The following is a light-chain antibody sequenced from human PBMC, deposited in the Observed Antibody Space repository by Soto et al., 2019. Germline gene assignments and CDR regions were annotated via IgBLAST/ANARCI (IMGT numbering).Light chain of an antibody. CDR2: GAS. CDR1: QSVGSN. Sequence: DIVMTQSPATLSVSPGERATLSCRASQSVGSNLAWFQQRPGQAPRLLIYGASTRASSVPARFSGSGSGTEFTLTISSLXXXXXAVYYCQQSLNWPLTFGPGTKVDIK. V-gene: IGKV3-15*01. J-gene: IGKJ3*01. CDR3: QQSLNWPLT.